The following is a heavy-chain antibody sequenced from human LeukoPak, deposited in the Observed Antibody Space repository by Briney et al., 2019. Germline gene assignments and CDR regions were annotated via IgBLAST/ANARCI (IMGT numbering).Heavy chain of an antibody. V-gene: IGHV1-46*01. CDR1: GYTFTNYY. J-gene: IGHJ4*02. CDR2: FNPSGGTT. D-gene: IGHD3-10*01. CDR3: ARDLYYGSGSSYGGPDY. Sequence: ASVKVSCKAFGYTFTNYYMHWVRQAPGQGLEWMGIFNPSGGTTTFAQKFQGRVTMTRDTSTSTLYMELSSLRSEDTAVYYCARDLYYGSGSSYGGPDYWGQGTLVTVSS.